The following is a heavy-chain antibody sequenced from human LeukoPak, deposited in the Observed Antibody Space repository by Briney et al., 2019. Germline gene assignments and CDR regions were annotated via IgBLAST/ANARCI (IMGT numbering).Heavy chain of an antibody. Sequence: GGSLRLSCAASGFTFSSYWRSWVGQAPGKGLEWVSNIKQDGSEKYYVDSVKGRFTISRDNAKNSLYLQMNSLRAEDTAVYYCARGGHYYGSGSPFDYWGHGTLVTVSS. D-gene: IGHD3-10*01. CDR3: ARGGHYYGSGSPFDY. CDR2: IKQDGSEK. CDR1: GFTFSSYW. J-gene: IGHJ4*01. V-gene: IGHV3-7*03.